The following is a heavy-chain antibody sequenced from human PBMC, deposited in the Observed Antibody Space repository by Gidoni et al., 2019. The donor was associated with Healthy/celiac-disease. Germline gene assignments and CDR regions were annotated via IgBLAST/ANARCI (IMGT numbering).Heavy chain of an antibody. J-gene: IGHJ4*02. V-gene: IGHV3-21*01. CDR3: ARDLDGYCSSTSCLFDY. D-gene: IGHD2-2*01. CDR1: GFPFSSYS. CDR2: ISSSSSYI. Sequence: EVQLVESGGGLVKPGGSLSLSCAASGFPFSSYSMNWVRQAPGKGLEWVSSISSSSSYIYYADSVKGRFTISRDNAKNSLYLQMNSLRAEDTAVYYCARDLDGYCSSTSCLFDYWGQGTLVTVSS.